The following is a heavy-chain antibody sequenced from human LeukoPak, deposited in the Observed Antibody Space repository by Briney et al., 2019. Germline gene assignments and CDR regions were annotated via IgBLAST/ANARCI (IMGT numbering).Heavy chain of an antibody. V-gene: IGHV3-23*01. D-gene: IGHD3-3*01. CDR1: GFTFSSYA. CDR3: AKWFDGSGYYRYFQH. CDR2: ISGSGGST. J-gene: IGHJ1*01. Sequence: GGSLRLSCAASGFTFSSYAMSWVRQAPGQGLEWVSAISGSGGSTYYADSVKGRFTISRDNSKNTLYLQMNSLRAEDTAVYYCAKWFDGSGYYRYFQHWGQGTLVTVSS.